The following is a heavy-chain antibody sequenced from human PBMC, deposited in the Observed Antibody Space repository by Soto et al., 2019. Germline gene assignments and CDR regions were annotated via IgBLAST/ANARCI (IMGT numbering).Heavy chain of an antibody. Sequence: SETLSLTCAVYGGSFSGYYWSWIRQPPGKGLEWIGEINHSGSTNYNPSLKSRVTISVDTSKNQFSLNLNSMTAADTAVYYCARGLVRNHDIDIRGQGTMVTVSS. CDR1: GGSFSGYY. D-gene: IGHD3-22*01. CDR2: INHSGST. J-gene: IGHJ3*02. V-gene: IGHV4-34*01. CDR3: ARGLVRNHDIDI.